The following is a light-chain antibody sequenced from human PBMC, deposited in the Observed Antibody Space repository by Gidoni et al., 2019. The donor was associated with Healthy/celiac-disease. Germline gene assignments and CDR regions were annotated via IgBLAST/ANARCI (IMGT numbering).Light chain of an antibody. V-gene: IGKV1-33*01. CDR3: QQYDNLGYT. CDR2: DAS. J-gene: IGKJ2*01. CDR1: QDISNY. Sequence: DIKMTQSPSSLSASLGDRVTITCQASQDISNYLNWYQQKPGKAPKLLIYDASNLETGVPSRFSGSGSGTDFTFTISSLQPEDIATYYCQQYDNLGYTFGQGTKLEIK.